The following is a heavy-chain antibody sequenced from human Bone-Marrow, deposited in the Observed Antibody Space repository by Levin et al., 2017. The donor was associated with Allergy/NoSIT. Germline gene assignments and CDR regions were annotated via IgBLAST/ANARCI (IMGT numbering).Heavy chain of an antibody. CDR3: ARSSHDYPNWFDP. D-gene: IGHD4-11*01. Sequence: GGSLRLSCAASGFTFSIYSMNWVRQAPGKGLEWVSSVSSTGTVINYADSVKGRFTISRDDAKSSLFLQMNSLRDEDTAVYYCARSSHDYPNWFDPWGQGTQVTVSS. CDR2: VSSTGTVI. CDR1: GFTFSIYS. V-gene: IGHV3-48*02. J-gene: IGHJ5*02.